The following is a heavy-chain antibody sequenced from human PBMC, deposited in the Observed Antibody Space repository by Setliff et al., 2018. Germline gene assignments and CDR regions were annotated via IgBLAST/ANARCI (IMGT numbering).Heavy chain of an antibody. Sequence: PSETLSLTCTVSGGSISSYSWSWIRQPPGKGLEWIGYIYYSGSTNYNPALKSRVIISVDTSKNQFSLKLSSVTAADTAVHYCARVGSYGGEYFHQWGQGTLVTVSS. J-gene: IGHJ1*01. D-gene: IGHD1-26*01. CDR3: ARVGSYGGEYFHQ. V-gene: IGHV4-59*01. CDR2: IYYSGST. CDR1: GGSISSYS.